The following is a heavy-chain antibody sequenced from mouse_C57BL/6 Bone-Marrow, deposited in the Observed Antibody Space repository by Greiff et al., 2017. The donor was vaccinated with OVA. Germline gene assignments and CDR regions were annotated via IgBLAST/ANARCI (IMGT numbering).Heavy chain of an antibody. Sequence: VQLQQSGPELVKPGASVKISCKASGYTFTDYYINWVKQRPGQGLEWIGWIFPGSGSTSYNEKFTGTATLTVDKYSSTPYMLLSSLTSADSAVYFYARRFRYFDVWGTGTTVTVSS. CDR1: GYTFTDYY. CDR3: ARRFRYFDV. V-gene: IGHV1-75*01. CDR2: IFPGSGST. J-gene: IGHJ1*03.